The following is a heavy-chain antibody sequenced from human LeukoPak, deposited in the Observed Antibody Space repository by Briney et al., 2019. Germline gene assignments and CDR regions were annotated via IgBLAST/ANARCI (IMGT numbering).Heavy chain of an antibody. CDR2: INHSGST. V-gene: IGHV4-34*01. CDR1: GGSFSGYY. CDR3: ARRISYYGAKRWVANWFDP. D-gene: IGHD4-17*01. Sequence: SETLSLTCAVYGGSFSGYYWSCIRQPPGKGLEWIGEINHSGSTNYNPSLKSRVTISVDTSKNQFSLKLSSVTAADTAVYYCARRISYYGAKRWVANWFDPWGQGTLVTVSS. J-gene: IGHJ5*02.